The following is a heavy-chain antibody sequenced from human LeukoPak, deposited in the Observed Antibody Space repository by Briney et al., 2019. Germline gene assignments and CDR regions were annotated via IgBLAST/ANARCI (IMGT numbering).Heavy chain of an antibody. J-gene: IGHJ6*01. CDR1: GGSISNYY. CDR2: ISYSGST. D-gene: IGHD3-9*01. V-gene: IGHV4-59*12. CDR3: ARDPSRDWAQYAVDV. Sequence: PSETLSLTCTVSGGSISNYYWTSIRQPPGKGLGWIGYISYSGSTNYNPSLKSRITIPAAPSMNQSPLRLSSVTAADTAVYYCARDPSRDWAQYAVDVWGPGTTVIVSS.